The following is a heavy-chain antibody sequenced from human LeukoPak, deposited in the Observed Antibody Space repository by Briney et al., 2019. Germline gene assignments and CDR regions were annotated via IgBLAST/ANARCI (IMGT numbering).Heavy chain of an antibody. CDR1: GYTFTSYD. J-gene: IGHJ5*02. D-gene: IGHD2-15*01. CDR3: ARGRRIVVVVAAYWFDP. Sequence: ASVKVSCKASGYTFTSYDINWVRQATGQGLEWMGWMNPNSGNTGYAQKFQGRVTMTRNTSISTAYMELSSLRSEDTAVYYCARGRRIVVVVAAYWFDPWGQGTLVTVSS. CDR2: MNPNSGNT. V-gene: IGHV1-8*01.